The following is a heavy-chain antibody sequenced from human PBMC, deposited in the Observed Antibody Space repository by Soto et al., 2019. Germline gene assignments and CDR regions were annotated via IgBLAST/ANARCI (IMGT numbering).Heavy chain of an antibody. Sequence: QVQLVQSGAEVKKPGASVKVSCKASGYTFTGYYMHLVRQAPGQGLEWMGWINPNSGGTNYAQKFQGWVTMTRDTCISTAYMELSRLRSDDTAVYYCARDSALDYGDYWGWFDPWGQGTLVTVSS. V-gene: IGHV1-2*04. CDR3: ARDSALDYGDYWGWFDP. D-gene: IGHD4-17*01. CDR2: INPNSGGT. CDR1: GYTFTGYY. J-gene: IGHJ5*02.